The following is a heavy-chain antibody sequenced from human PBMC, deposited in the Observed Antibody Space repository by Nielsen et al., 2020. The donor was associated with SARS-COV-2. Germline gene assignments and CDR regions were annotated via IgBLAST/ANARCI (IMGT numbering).Heavy chain of an antibody. CDR1: GGSMKTASYY. J-gene: IGHJ3*02. CDR3: ARGIRPRHVFDI. Sequence: SETLSLTCTVSGGSMKTASYYWSWIRQHPEWGLEWVGYIYHTGSTYYNAALESRVTISADRSENQFSLELTSLTAADTAVYYCARGIRPRHVFDIWGQGTMVTVSS. D-gene: IGHD1-14*01. V-gene: IGHV4-31*03. CDR2: IYHTGST.